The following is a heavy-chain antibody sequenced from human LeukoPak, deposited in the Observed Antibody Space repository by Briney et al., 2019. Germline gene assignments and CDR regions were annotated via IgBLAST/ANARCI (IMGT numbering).Heavy chain of an antibody. V-gene: IGHV4-34*01. J-gene: IGHJ4*01. Sequence: SETLPLTCAVYGGSLSGYYWSWISQPPGKGLEWIGEINHSGSTNYNPSLKSRVTISVDTSKNQFSLKLSSVTAADTAVYYCARGTTVPYFDYWVQGTLVTVSS. CDR2: INHSGST. CDR1: GGSLSGYY. D-gene: IGHD4-17*01. CDR3: ARGTTVPYFDY.